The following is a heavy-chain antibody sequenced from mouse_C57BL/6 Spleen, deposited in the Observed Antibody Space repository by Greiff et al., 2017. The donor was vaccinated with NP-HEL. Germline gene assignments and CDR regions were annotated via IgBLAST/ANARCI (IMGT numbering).Heavy chain of an antibody. D-gene: IGHD1-1*02. CDR1: GYAFSSSW. Sequence: VQLQQSGPELVKPGASVKISCKASGYAFSSSWMNWVKQRPGKGLEWIGRIYPGDGDTNYNGKFKGKATLTADKSSSTAYMQLSSLTSEDSAVYFCARTYYGSHYAMDYWGQGTSVTVSS. CDR2: IYPGDGDT. V-gene: IGHV1-82*01. J-gene: IGHJ4*01. CDR3: ARTYYGSHYAMDY.